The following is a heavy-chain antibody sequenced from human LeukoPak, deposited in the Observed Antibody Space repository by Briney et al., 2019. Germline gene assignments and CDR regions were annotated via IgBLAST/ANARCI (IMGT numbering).Heavy chain of an antibody. CDR3: AKDRGWSYYDSSGYYGYFDY. Sequence: SGGALRLSCVPPGFTFSSYVTHRVREAPGKGREWVAFIRYDGSIKYYADSVKGRFTISRDNSKNTLYLQINSLRAEDTAVYYCAKDRGWSYYDSSGYYGYFDYWGQGTLVTVSS. CDR1: GFTFSSYV. J-gene: IGHJ4*02. CDR2: IRYDGSIK. V-gene: IGHV3-30*02. D-gene: IGHD3-22*01.